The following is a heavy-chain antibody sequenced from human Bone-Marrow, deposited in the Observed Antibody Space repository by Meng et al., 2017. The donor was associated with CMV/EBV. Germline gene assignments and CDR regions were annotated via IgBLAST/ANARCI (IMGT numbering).Heavy chain of an antibody. J-gene: IGHJ4*02. D-gene: IGHD1-26*01. V-gene: IGHV1-2*02. CDR1: GYTFTGYI. CDR3: ARDSGSYHFDY. Sequence: VQRVQSGADVKKPGDSCMVSCKASGYTFTGYIRHWVRQAPGQGLEWMGWINTNSGGTNYAQKFQGRVTMTRDTSISTAYMELSRLRSDDTAVYYCARDSGSYHFDYWGQGTLVTVSS. CDR2: INTNSGGT.